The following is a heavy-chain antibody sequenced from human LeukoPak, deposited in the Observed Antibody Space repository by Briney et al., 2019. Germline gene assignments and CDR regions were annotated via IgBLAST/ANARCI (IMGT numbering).Heavy chain of an antibody. V-gene: IGHV3-53*01. D-gene: IGHD6-19*01. J-gene: IGHJ6*03. CDR3: ARAHIAVAGRGPSYYYHYMDV. CDR2: IYSGGST. CDR1: GFTVSSNY. Sequence: PGGSLRLSCAASGFTVSSNYMSWVRQAPGRGLEWVSVIYSGGSTYYADSVKGRFTISRDNSKNTLYLQMNSLRAEDTAVYYCARAHIAVAGRGPSYYYHYMDVWGKGTTVTVSS.